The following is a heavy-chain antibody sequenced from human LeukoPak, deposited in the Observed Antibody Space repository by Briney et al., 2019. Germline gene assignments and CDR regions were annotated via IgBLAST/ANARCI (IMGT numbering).Heavy chain of an antibody. Sequence: SVKVSCKASGGTFSSYAISWVRQAPGQGLEWMGGIIPIFGTANYAQKFQGRVTIIADESTSTAYMELSSLRSEDTAVYYCARDRGDWQHLVLDYWGQGTLVTVSS. CDR3: ARDRGDWQHLVLDY. CDR2: IIPIFGTA. J-gene: IGHJ4*02. D-gene: IGHD6-13*01. CDR1: GGTFSSYA. V-gene: IGHV1-69*01.